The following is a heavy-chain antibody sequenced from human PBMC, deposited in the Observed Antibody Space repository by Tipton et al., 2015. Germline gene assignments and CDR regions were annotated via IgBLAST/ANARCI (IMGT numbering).Heavy chain of an antibody. D-gene: IGHD6-13*01. V-gene: IGHV3-48*01. CDR1: GFTFSSFG. J-gene: IGHJ5*02. CDR3: ARSLFPETAGLENWFDP. Sequence: GSLRLSCAASGFTFSSFGMNWVRQAPGKGLEWVSYISSSSSKIYYADSVKGRFTISRDNAKKSLYLQLNSLRAEDTAVYYCARSLFPETAGLENWFDPWGQGTLVTVSS. CDR2: ISSSSSKI.